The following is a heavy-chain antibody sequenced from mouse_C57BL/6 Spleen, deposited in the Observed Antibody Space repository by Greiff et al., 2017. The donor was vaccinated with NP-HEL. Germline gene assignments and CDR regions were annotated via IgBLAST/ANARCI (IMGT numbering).Heavy chain of an antibody. CDR3: ARRDGSSFYWYFDV. J-gene: IGHJ1*03. Sequence: QVQLQQSGAELVKPGASVKISCKASGYAFSSYWMNWVKQRPGKGLEWIGQIYPGDGDTNYNGKFKGKATLTADKSSSTAYMQLSSLTSEDSAVYFCARRDGSSFYWYFDVWGTGTTVTVSS. D-gene: IGHD1-1*01. CDR2: IYPGDGDT. CDR1: GYAFSSYW. V-gene: IGHV1-80*01.